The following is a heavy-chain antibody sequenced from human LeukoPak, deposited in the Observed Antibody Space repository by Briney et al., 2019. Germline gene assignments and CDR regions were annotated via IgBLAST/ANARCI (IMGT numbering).Heavy chain of an antibody. J-gene: IGHJ5*02. D-gene: IGHD3-10*01. CDR2: IYYSGST. Sequence: KTSETLSLTCTVSGGSISSSSYYWGWIRQPPGKGLEWIGSIYYSGSTYYNPSLKSRVTISVDTSKNQFSLKLSSVTAADTAVYYCARAFGRITMIRGVIITYNWFDPWGQGTLVTVSS. V-gene: IGHV4-39*07. CDR1: GGSISSSSYY. CDR3: ARAFGRITMIRGVIITYNWFDP.